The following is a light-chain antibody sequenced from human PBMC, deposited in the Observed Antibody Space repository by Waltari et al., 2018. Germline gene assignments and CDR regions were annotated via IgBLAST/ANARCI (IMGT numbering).Light chain of an antibody. V-gene: IGKV3-11*01. CDR3: QQRRNRPLT. Sequence: EIVLTQSPAILSFSPGERATLSCRASHSVGTYLAWYQQRPGQSPRLLIYDASYRATGIPARFSGSVSETDCTLTISSLQPEDCAVYYCQQRRNRPLTFGGGTRVQI. CDR2: DAS. J-gene: IGKJ4*01. CDR1: HSVGTY.